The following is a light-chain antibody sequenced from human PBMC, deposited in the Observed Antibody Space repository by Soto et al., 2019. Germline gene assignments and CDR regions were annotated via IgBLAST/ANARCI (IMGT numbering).Light chain of an antibody. Sequence: DIQIAQSPSSLSASVGDRVTITCRASQSISSYLNWYQQKPGKAPKLLIYAASSLQSGVPSRFSGSGSGTDFTLTITNLQPEDFATYSCQQSYNSPQTFGQGTKVDIK. CDR2: AAS. J-gene: IGKJ1*01. CDR3: QQSYNSPQT. CDR1: QSISSY. V-gene: IGKV1-39*01.